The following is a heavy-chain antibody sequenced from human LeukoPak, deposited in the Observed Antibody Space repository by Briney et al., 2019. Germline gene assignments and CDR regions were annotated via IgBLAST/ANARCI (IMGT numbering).Heavy chain of an antibody. CDR3: ARHRSGWLQSSFDY. CDR2: IYYSGST. Sequence: SETLSLTCTVSGGSISSSSYYWGWIRQPPGKGLEWIGSIYYSGSTYYNPALKSRVTISVDTSKNQFSLKLSSVTAADTAVYYCARHRSGWLQSSFDYWGQGTLVTVSS. J-gene: IGHJ4*02. D-gene: IGHD5-24*01. CDR1: GGSISSSSYY. V-gene: IGHV4-39*01.